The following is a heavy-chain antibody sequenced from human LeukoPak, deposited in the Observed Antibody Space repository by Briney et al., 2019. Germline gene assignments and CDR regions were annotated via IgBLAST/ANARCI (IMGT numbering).Heavy chain of an antibody. Sequence: GGSLRLSCDASGFSINTYTMYWVRQAPGQGLEWVSGIRNSDGMTYYADSVRGRFTISTDNSKNTLYLQMNSLRAEDTAVYYCASGDYGDYAIYWGQGTLVTVSS. V-gene: IGHV3-23*01. J-gene: IGHJ4*02. CDR1: GFSINTYT. CDR3: ASGDYGDYAIY. D-gene: IGHD4-17*01. CDR2: IRNSDGMT.